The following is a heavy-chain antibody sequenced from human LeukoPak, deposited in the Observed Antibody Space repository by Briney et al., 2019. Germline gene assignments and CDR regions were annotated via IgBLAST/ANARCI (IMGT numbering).Heavy chain of an antibody. V-gene: IGHV4-61*01. D-gene: IGHD3-3*01. Sequence: SETLSLTCTVSGYSISSGYYWGWIRQPPGKGLEWIGYIHYSGSTNYNPSLKSRVTISVDTSKKQFSLKLSSVTAADTAFYYCARRPGPITIFGVVTDAGWFDPWGQGTLVTVSS. CDR3: ARRPGPITIFGVVTDAGWFDP. CDR2: IHYSGST. CDR1: GYSISSGYY. J-gene: IGHJ5*02.